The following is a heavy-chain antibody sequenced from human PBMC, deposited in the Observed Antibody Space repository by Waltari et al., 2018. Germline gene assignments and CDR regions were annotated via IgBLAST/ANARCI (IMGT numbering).Heavy chain of an antibody. D-gene: IGHD6-13*01. Sequence: QVQLVESGGGVVQPGRSLRLSCAASGFTFSSYAMHWVRQAPGKGLEWVAVISYDGSNKYYADAVNGRFTISRDNSKNTLYLQMNSLRAEDTAVYYCAALYSSSARWFDPWGQGTLVTVSS. V-gene: IGHV3-30-3*01. J-gene: IGHJ5*02. CDR1: GFTFSSYA. CDR2: ISYDGSNK. CDR3: AALYSSSARWFDP.